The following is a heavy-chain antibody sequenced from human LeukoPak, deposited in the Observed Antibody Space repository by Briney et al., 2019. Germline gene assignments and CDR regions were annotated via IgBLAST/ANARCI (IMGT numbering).Heavy chain of an antibody. CDR2: INPNSGGT. V-gene: IGHV1-2*06. J-gene: IGHJ5*02. CDR1: GYTFTGYY. D-gene: IGHD6-25*01. Sequence: ASVKVSCKASGYTFTGYYMHWVRQAPGQGLEWMGRINPNSGGTNYAQKFQGRVTTTRDTSISTAYMELSRLRSDDTAVYYCARGSGPNWFDPWAREPWSPSPQ. CDR3: ARGSGPNWFDP.